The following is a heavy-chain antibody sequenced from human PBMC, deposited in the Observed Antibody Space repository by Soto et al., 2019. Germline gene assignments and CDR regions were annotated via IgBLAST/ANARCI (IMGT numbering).Heavy chain of an antibody. Sequence: PGGSFRLSCAASGFTFRTYSMNWVRQAPGKGLQWVSSISGSSTSIYYADSVKGRFTVSRDNAKESLYLQLNNLRAEDTAVYYCAIDPFGGGDPIAYWGQGTLVTVSS. CDR1: GFTFRTYS. CDR3: AIDPFGGGDPIAY. D-gene: IGHD3-10*01. J-gene: IGHJ4*02. V-gene: IGHV3-21*01. CDR2: ISGSSTSI.